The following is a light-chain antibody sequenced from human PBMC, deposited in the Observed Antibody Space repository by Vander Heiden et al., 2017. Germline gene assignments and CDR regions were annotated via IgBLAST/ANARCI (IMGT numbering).Light chain of an antibody. CDR3: QSADSSGVV. Sequence: SYELTQPPSVSVSPGQTARLTCSSDGLPKQSFYLYQQKPGQAPVLVIYKDSERHSGIPERFSGSSSGTTVTLTISGVQAEDEADYYCQSADSSGVVFGGGTKLTVL. CDR2: KDS. CDR1: GLPKQS. V-gene: IGLV3-25*03. J-gene: IGLJ2*01.